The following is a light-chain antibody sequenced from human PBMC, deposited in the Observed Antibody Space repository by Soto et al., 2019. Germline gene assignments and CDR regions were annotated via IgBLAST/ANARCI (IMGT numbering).Light chain of an antibody. CDR2: GAS. J-gene: IGKJ1*01. CDR1: QSVSNNY. Sequence: EIVLTQSPGTLSLSPGERATLSCRASQSVSNNYLAWYQQKPGQAPRLLNYGASNRATGIPDRFSGSGSGTDFTLTISRLEPEDFAVYYCQQYGSSGTFGQGTKVEIK. V-gene: IGKV3-20*01. CDR3: QQYGSSGT.